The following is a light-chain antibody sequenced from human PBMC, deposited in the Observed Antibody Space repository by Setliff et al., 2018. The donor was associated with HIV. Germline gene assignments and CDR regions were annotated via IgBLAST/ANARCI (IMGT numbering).Light chain of an antibody. J-gene: IGLJ1*01. Sequence: QSVLTQPPSVSGAPGQRVTISCTGSSSNIGAGYDVHWYQQLPGTAPKLLIYGNSNRPSGVPDRFSGSKSGTSASLAITGLQAEDEADYYCQSYDRSLVDVFGTGTKVTVL. CDR2: GNS. CDR3: QSYDRSLVDV. V-gene: IGLV1-40*01. CDR1: SSNIGAGYD.